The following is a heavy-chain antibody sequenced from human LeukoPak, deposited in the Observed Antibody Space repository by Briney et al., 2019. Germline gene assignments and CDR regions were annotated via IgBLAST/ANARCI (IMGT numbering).Heavy chain of an antibody. J-gene: IGHJ5*02. D-gene: IGHD2-2*01. V-gene: IGHV4-4*07. Sequence: PSETLSLTCTVSGGSISSYYWSWIRQPAGKGLEWIGRIYTSGITNYNPSLKSRDTMSVDTSKNQFSLKLSSVTAADTAVYYCARDWLVVPAALPYNWFDPWGQGTLVTVSS. CDR1: GGSISSYY. CDR3: ARDWLVVPAALPYNWFDP. CDR2: IYTSGIT.